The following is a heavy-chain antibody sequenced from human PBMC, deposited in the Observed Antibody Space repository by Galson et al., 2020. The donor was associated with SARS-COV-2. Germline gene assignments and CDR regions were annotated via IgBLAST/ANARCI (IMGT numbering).Heavy chain of an antibody. D-gene: IGHD3-9*01. CDR3: ARDWVENYYDILIGPTPDAFDI. CDR1: GFTFSSYS. V-gene: IGHV3-21*01. J-gene: IGHJ3*02. Sequence: GESLKISCAASGFTFSSYSMNWVRQAPGKGLEWVSSISSSSSYIYYADSVKGRFTISRDNAKNSLYLQMNSLRAEDTAVYYCARDWVENYYDILIGPTPDAFDIWGQGTMVTVSS. CDR2: ISSSSSYI.